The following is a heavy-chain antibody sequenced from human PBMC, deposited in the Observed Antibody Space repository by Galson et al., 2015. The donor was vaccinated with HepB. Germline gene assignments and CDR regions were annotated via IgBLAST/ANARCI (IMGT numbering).Heavy chain of an antibody. J-gene: IGHJ6*02. CDR1: GFTFSTYS. Sequence: SLRLSCAASGFTFSTYSMHWVRQAPGKALEWVAFSSHEGNNENYADSLKGRFTVSRDNSKNSLDLQMNSLRTEDTAVYYCAREGGPPSYAGAGLDVWGQGTTVTVSS. CDR3: AREGGPPSYAGAGLDV. D-gene: IGHD3-16*01. V-gene: IGHV3-30*04. CDR2: SSHEGNNE.